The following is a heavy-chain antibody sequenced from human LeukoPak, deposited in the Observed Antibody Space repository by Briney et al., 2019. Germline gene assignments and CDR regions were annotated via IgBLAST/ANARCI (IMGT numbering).Heavy chain of an antibody. V-gene: IGHV4-4*09. J-gene: IGHJ4*02. D-gene: IGHD6-6*01. Sequence: SETLSLTCTVSGGSISSYYWSWIRRPPGKGLEWIAYIHASGPTNYNPSLKSRITISVDTSKNQFSLKLSSVTAADTAVYYCARHDAGIAARPFDNWGQGTLVTVSS. CDR3: ARHDAGIAARPFDN. CDR2: IHASGPT. CDR1: GGSISSYY.